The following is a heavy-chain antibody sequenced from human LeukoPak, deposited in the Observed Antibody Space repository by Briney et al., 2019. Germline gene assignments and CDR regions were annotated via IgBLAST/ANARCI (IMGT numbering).Heavy chain of an antibody. CDR3: ARDRGGYYDSSGYLDY. D-gene: IGHD3-22*01. V-gene: IGHV3-66*01. J-gene: IGHJ4*02. Sequence: GGSLRLSCAAPGFTVSSNYMSWVRQAPGQGLEWVSVIYSGGSTYYADSVKGRFTISRDNSKNTLYLQMNSLRAEDTAVYYCARDRGGYYDSSGYLDYWGQGTLVTVSS. CDR1: GFTVSSNY. CDR2: IYSGGST.